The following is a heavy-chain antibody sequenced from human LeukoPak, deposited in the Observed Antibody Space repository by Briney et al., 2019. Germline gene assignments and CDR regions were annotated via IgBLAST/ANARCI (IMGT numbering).Heavy chain of an antibody. Sequence: SQTLSLTCTVSGGSISSGGYYWSWIRQHPGKGLEWIGYIYYSGGTYYNPSLKSRVTIPVDTSKNQFSLKLSSVTAADTAVYYCARVTRVLMVLEGWFDPWGQGTLVTVSS. J-gene: IGHJ5*02. D-gene: IGHD2-8*01. CDR1: GGSISSGGYY. V-gene: IGHV4-31*03. CDR3: ARVTRVLMVLEGWFDP. CDR2: IYYSGGT.